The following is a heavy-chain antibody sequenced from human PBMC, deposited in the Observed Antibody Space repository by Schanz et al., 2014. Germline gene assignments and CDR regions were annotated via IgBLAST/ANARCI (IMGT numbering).Heavy chain of an antibody. J-gene: IGHJ4*02. D-gene: IGHD5-12*01. CDR3: ARARYTGYDCSGY. V-gene: IGHV1-2*02. Sequence: QVQLVQSGPAVKKPGASMKVSCLASGYSFTEYFLHWVRQAPGQGLEWMGWINPNSGEKNYEQKLRGRVTLTRETSISTAFMELRGLTSEDTATYFCARARYTGYDCSGYWGQGTLLIVSS. CDR1: GYSFTEYF. CDR2: INPNSGEK.